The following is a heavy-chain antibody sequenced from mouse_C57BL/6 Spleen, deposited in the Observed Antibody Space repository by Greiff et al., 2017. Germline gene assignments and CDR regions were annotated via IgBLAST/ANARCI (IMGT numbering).Heavy chain of an antibody. Sequence: QVQLQQSGAELVRPGTSVKMSCKASGYTFTNYWIGWAKQRPGHGLEWIGDIYPGGGYTNYNAKFKGKATLTADKSSSTAYMQFSSLTSEDSAIYYCARTAQATYAYYFDDWGQGTTLTVSS. CDR2: IYPGGGYT. V-gene: IGHV1-63*01. J-gene: IGHJ2*01. CDR1: GYTFTNYW. D-gene: IGHD3-2*02. CDR3: ARTAQATYAYYFDD.